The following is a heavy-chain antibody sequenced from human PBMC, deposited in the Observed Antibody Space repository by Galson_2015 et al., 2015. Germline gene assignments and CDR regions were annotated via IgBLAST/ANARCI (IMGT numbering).Heavy chain of an antibody. Sequence: SLRLSCAASGFTFGDYAMSWLRQAPGKGLEWVGFIRSKAYGGTKDYAASVKGRFTISRDDSKSIAYLQMNSLKTEDTAVYDCTRDGPTYYDRLTGYYMDYWGQGTLVTVSS. J-gene: IGHJ4*02. CDR2: IRSKAYGGTK. CDR3: TRDGPTYYDRLTGYYMDY. V-gene: IGHV3-49*03. D-gene: IGHD3-9*01. CDR1: GFTFGDYA.